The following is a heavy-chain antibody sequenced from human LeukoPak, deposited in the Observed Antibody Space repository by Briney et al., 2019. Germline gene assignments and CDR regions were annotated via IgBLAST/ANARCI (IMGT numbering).Heavy chain of an antibody. D-gene: IGHD2-2*02. V-gene: IGHV4-34*01. J-gene: IGHJ5*02. CDR2: INHSGST. CDR3: ARGDIVVVPAAIAMGTNWFDP. Sequence: KASETLSLTCAVYGGSFSGYYWSWIRQPPGKGLEWIGEINHSGSTNYNPSLKSRVTISVDTSKNQFSLKLSSVTAADTAVYYCARGDIVVVPAAIAMGTNWFDPWGQGTLVTVSS. CDR1: GGSFSGYY.